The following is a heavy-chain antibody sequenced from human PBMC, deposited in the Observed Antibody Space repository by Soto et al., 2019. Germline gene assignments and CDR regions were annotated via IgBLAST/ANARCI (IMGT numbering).Heavy chain of an antibody. CDR3: ARLVVVVVAASTWFDP. Sequence: SETLSLTCTVSGGSISSSSYYWGWIRRPPGKGLEWIGSIYYSGSTYYNPSLKSRVTISVDTSKNQFSLKLSSVTAADTAVYYCARLVVVVVAASTWFDPWGQGTLVTVSS. CDR1: GGSISSSSYY. D-gene: IGHD2-15*01. V-gene: IGHV4-39*01. CDR2: IYYSGST. J-gene: IGHJ5*02.